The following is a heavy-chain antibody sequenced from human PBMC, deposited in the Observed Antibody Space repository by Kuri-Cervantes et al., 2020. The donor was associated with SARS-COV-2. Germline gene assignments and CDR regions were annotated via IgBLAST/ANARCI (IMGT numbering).Heavy chain of an antibody. CDR3: AHRERRTIFGVVIWDY. J-gene: IGHJ4*02. Sequence: SGPNLVKPTQNITRTVTLPGFSLSTSGVGVGWIRQPPAKALEWLAFIYWNDDKHYSPSLKSRLTITKDTSKNQVVLRMTNMDPVDTATYYCAHRERRTIFGVVIWDYWGQGTLVTVSS. CDR1: GFSLSTSGVG. CDR2: IYWNDDK. D-gene: IGHD3-3*01. V-gene: IGHV2-5*01.